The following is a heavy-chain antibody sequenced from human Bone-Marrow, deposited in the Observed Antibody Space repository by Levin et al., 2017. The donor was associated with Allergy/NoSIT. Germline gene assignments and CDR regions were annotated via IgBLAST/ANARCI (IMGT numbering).Heavy chain of an antibody. V-gene: IGHV4-34*01. Sequence: SQTLSLTCAVYGGSFSGSYWSWIRQPPGKGLEWIGEINHSGSTNYNPSLKSRVTISVDTSKNQFSLKLSSVTAADTAVYYCARVSGVAIIDPGYYFDYWGQGTLVTVSS. J-gene: IGHJ4*02. D-gene: IGHD3-3*01. CDR2: INHSGST. CDR1: GGSFSGSY. CDR3: ARVSGVAIIDPGYYFDY.